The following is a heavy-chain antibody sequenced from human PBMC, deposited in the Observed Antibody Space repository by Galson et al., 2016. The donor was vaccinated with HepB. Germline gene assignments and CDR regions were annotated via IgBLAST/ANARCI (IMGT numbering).Heavy chain of an antibody. Sequence: ETLSLTCTVSGVSISRNKYYWGWIRQPPGRGLEWIGSIYYSGTTYYNPSLKSRVTLSIDTSKNQFSLKLSSMTAADTAVYYCAGRGQWLPDYWGQGTLVTVSS. CDR1: GVSISRNKYY. CDR2: IYYSGTT. V-gene: IGHV4-39*01. D-gene: IGHD6-19*01. J-gene: IGHJ4*02. CDR3: AGRGQWLPDY.